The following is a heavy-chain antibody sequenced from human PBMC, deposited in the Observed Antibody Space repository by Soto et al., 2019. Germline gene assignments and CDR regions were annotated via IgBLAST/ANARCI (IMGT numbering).Heavy chain of an antibody. CDR1: GFSLTSGGVG. CDR3: AHKHAATWLFDY. J-gene: IGHJ4*02. D-gene: IGHD2-2*01. Sequence: SGPTLVNPTQTLTLTCTFSGFSLTSGGVGVAWIRQPPGKAPEWLALSYGDDDKRFRPSLKNRLSITRDNSRNEVVLKMTKMDPVDTATFFCAHKHAATWLFDYWGQGILVTVSS. V-gene: IGHV2-5*02. CDR2: SYGDDDK.